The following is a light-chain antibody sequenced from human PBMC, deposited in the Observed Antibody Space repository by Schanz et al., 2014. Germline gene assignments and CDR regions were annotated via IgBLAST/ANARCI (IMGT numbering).Light chain of an antibody. J-gene: IGKJ1*01. V-gene: IGKV3-15*01. Sequence: ETVMTQSPATLSVSPGDRATLSCRASESVNVNLAWYQQKPGQAPRLLIYGASTRATAFPARFSGSGSGTEFTLTISSLQPEDFATYYCQQANSLPWTFGQGTKVEVK. CDR2: GAS. CDR1: ESVNVN. CDR3: QQANSLPWT.